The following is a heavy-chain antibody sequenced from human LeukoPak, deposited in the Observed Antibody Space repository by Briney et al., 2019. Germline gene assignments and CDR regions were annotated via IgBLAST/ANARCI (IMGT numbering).Heavy chain of an antibody. CDR1: EFTFSSHP. J-gene: IGHJ4*02. D-gene: IGHD2-15*01. CDR3: ARISLPPSDNFDS. CDR2: ICSSSGCT. Sequence: GGPLRLSCAASEFTFSSHPMGWVRRAPGKGLEWVSSICSSSGCTYYADSVRGRFAISRDDSKNTLYLQMNSLRAEDTAVYYCARISLPPSDNFDSWGQGTLVTVSS. V-gene: IGHV3-23*01.